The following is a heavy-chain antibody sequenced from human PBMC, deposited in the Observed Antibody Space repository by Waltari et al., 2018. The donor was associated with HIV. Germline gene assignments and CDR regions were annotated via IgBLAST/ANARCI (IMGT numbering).Heavy chain of an antibody. CDR1: GGSISSTSYY. V-gene: IGHV4-39*01. J-gene: IGHJ3*02. Sequence: QLQLQESGPGLVKPSETLSLTCTVSGGSISSTSYYWGWIRQPPGKGLQWIGSIYYSGNTYYNPSLKSRVTISVDTSKNQFSLKLGSVTAADTAAYYCARSYCSSTSCYAVGALDIWGQGTMVTVSA. CDR3: ARSYCSSTSCYAVGALDI. D-gene: IGHD2-2*01. CDR2: IYYSGNT.